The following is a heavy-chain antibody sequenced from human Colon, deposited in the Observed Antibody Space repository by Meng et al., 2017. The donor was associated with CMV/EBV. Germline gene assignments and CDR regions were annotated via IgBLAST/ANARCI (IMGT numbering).Heavy chain of an antibody. CDR2: VRAGGTA. CDR3: VTDYPERTAQIDN. J-gene: IGHJ4*02. CDR1: GFTVVHAW. V-gene: IGHV3-15*01. Sequence: LGDSGGGLVKPGGSLSICCAASGFTVVHAWMSWVRQAPGTGLEWVARVRAGGTADYAAPVKGRFTVGRDDSTNTVYLQMNNLLSNDTAVYYCVTDYPERTAQIDNWGQGTLVTVSS. D-gene: IGHD1/OR15-1a*01.